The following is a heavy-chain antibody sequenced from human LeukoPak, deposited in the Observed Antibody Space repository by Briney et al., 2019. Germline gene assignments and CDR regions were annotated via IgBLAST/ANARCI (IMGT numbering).Heavy chain of an antibody. Sequence: PSETLSLTCTVSGGSIIGYYWNWIRQPPGKGLEWIGYIYYSGSTYYNPSLKSRVTISVDTSKNQFSLKLSSVTAADTAVYYCARVYNWFDPWGQGTLVTVSS. V-gene: IGHV4-30-4*08. J-gene: IGHJ5*02. CDR3: ARVYNWFDP. CDR2: IYYSGST. CDR1: GGSIIGYY.